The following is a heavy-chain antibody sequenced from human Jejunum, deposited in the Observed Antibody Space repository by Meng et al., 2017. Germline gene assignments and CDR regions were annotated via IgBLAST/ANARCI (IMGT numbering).Heavy chain of an antibody. CDR1: GDSVSSNSAA. J-gene: IGHJ2*01. V-gene: IGHV6-1*01. CDR3: ARAREGGWYFDL. Sequence: QLSHSGPGLVKPSQTLPLNGAISGDSVSSNSAAWNWMRQSQSRGLEWLGRTYYRSKWYNDYAVSVKSRITINPDTSKNQFSLQLNSVTPEDTAVYYCARAREGGWYFDLWGRGTLVTVSS. CDR2: TYYRSKWYN. D-gene: IGHD1-26*01.